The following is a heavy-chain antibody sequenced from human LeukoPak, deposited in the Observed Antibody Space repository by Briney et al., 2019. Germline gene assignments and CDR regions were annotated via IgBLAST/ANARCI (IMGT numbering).Heavy chain of an antibody. CDR1: GYSISSGYY. CDR2: IYHSGST. D-gene: IGHD3-22*01. J-gene: IGHJ4*02. V-gene: IGHV4-38-2*02. Sequence: PSETLSLTCTVSGYSISSGYYWGWIRQPPGKGLEWIGSIYHSGSTYYNPSLKSRVTISVDTSKNQFSLKLNSVTAADTAVYYCAREEPNYYDSSGSPTFDYWGQGTLVTVSS. CDR3: AREEPNYYDSSGSPTFDY.